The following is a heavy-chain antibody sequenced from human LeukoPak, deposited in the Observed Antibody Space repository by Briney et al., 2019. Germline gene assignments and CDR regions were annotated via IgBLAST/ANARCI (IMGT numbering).Heavy chain of an antibody. CDR3: ATFHDSSGYRNFAFDI. J-gene: IGHJ3*02. V-gene: IGHV1-24*01. CDR2: FDPEDGET. Sequence: ASVKVSCKVSGYTLTELSMHWVRQAPGKGLEWMGGFDPEDGETIYAQKFQGRVTMTEDTSTDTAYMELSSLRSEDMAVYYCATFHDSSGYRNFAFDIWGQGTMVTVSS. D-gene: IGHD3-22*01. CDR1: GYTLTELS.